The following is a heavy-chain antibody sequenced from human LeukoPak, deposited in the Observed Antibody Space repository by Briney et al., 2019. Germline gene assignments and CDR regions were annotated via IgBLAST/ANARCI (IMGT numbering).Heavy chain of an antibody. CDR3: ARSRYCSGGSCYVAPYYYYGMDV. V-gene: IGHV1-69*01. D-gene: IGHD2-15*01. J-gene: IGHJ6*04. CDR1: GGTFSSYA. CDR2: IIPIFGTA. Sequence: SVKVSCKASGGTFSSYAISWVRQAPGQGLEWMGGIIPIFGTANYAQKFQGRVTITADESTSTAYMELSSLRSEDMAVYYCARSRYCSGGSCYVAPYYYYGMDVWGKGTTVTVSS.